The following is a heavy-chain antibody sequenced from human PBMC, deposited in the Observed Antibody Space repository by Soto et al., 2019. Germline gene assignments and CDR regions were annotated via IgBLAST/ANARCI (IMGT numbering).Heavy chain of an antibody. CDR2: IIPIFGTA. CDR3: ARVKGLLQQLANPYLDY. CDR1: GGTFSSYA. V-gene: IGHV1-69*12. J-gene: IGHJ4*02. D-gene: IGHD6-13*01. Sequence: QVQLVQSGAEVKKPGSSVKVSCKASGGTFSSYAISWVRQAPGQGLEWMGGIIPIFGTANYAQKFQGRVTITADESTSTAYMELSSLRSEDTAVYYCARVKGLLQQLANPYLDYWGQGTLVTVSS.